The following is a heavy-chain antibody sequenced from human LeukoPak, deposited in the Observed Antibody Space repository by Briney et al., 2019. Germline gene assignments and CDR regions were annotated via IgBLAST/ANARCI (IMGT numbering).Heavy chain of an antibody. CDR2: MHYSGST. D-gene: IGHD2-2*01. CDR3: AGRGSSSGTFDI. Sequence: PSETLSLTCSVSGGSITKNGYYWGWIRQSPETGLEWIGSMHYSGSTYYNPSLNSRVTISVDTSKNQFSLKLTSVTAADTALYYCAGRGSSSGTFDIWGPGTFVTVSS. J-gene: IGHJ3*02. CDR1: GGSITKNGYY. V-gene: IGHV4-39*07.